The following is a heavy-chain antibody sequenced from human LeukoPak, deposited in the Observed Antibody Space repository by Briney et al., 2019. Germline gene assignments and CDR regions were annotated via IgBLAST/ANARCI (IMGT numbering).Heavy chain of an antibody. Sequence: GGSLRLSCTASGFSFSSFWMSWVRQAPGKGLEWVANIKDDGSVKNHVDSLKGRFSISRDNARNSPYLQISSLRAEDTAVYYCAREVVATASAFDCWGQGTLVTVSS. CDR2: IKDDGSVK. J-gene: IGHJ4*02. V-gene: IGHV3-7*03. CDR1: GFSFSSFW. D-gene: IGHD2-21*01. CDR3: AREVVATASAFDC.